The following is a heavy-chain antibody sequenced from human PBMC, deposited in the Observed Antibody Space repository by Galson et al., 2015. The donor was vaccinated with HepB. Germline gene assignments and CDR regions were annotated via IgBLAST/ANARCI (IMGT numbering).Heavy chain of an antibody. CDR2: ISAYNGNT. J-gene: IGHJ4*02. CDR3: ARDLSLDY. Sequence: SVKVSCKAFGYTFTSHTFSWVRQAPGQGLEWMGWISAYNGNTNYAQKFQDRVTMTTDTSASTAYIELRSLRSDDRAVYYCARDLSLDYWGQGTLVTVSS. D-gene: IGHD3-3*02. V-gene: IGHV1-18*04. CDR1: GYTFTSHT.